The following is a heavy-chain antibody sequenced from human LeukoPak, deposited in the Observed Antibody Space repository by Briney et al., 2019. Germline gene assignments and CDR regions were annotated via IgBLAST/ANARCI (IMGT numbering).Heavy chain of an antibody. CDR1: GFTVSTNY. CDR3: ARNFAPDY. V-gene: IGHV3-53*01. J-gene: IGHJ4*02. Sequence: GGSLRLSCAASGFTVSTNYMSWVRQAPGKGLEWVSLIYSGGSTFYAGSVKGRFTISRDNSKNTLYLQMNSLRAEDTAVYYCARNFAPDYWGQGTLVTVSS. D-gene: IGHD3-9*01. CDR2: IYSGGST.